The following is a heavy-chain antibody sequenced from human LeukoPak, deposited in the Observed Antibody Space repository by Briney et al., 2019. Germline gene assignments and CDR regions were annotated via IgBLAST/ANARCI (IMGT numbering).Heavy chain of an antibody. CDR2: IYYSGST. CDR1: GGSISSYY. J-gene: IGHJ4*02. D-gene: IGHD2-2*02. V-gene: IGHV4-59*01. CDR3: ARVNVVVPAAIVY. Sequence: SETLSLTCTVSGGSISSYYWSWIRQPPGKGLEWIGYIYYSGSTNYNPSLKSRVTISVDTSKNQFSLKLSSVTAADTAVYYCARVNVVVPAAIVYWGQGTLVTVSS.